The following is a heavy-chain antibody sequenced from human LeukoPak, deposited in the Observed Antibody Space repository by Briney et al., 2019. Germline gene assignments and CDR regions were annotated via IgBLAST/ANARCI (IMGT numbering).Heavy chain of an antibody. J-gene: IGHJ6*02. V-gene: IGHV1-69*13. CDR2: IIPIFGTA. Sequence: ASVKVSCKASGGTFSSYAISWVRQAPGQGLEWMGGIIPIFGTANYAQKFQGRVTITADESTSTAYMELSSLRSEDTAVYYCATPAQGYCSGGSCYLVYYYGMDVWGQGTTVTVSS. D-gene: IGHD2-15*01. CDR3: ATPAQGYCSGGSCYLVYYYGMDV. CDR1: GGTFSSYA.